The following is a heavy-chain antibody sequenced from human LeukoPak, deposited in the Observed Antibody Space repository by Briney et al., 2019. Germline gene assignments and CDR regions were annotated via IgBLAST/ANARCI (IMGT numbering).Heavy chain of an antibody. V-gene: IGHV3-23*01. CDR1: GFIFSSFA. CDR2: ISASGDST. D-gene: IGHD4-17*01. Sequence: PGGSLRLSCAASGFIFSSFAMTWVRQAPGKGLEWVSGISASGDSTSYADSVKGRFTISRDNSKNTLYLQMTNLRVEDTAVYFCALGEVGDRGHWGQGTLVTVYS. CDR3: ALGEVGDRGH. J-gene: IGHJ4*02.